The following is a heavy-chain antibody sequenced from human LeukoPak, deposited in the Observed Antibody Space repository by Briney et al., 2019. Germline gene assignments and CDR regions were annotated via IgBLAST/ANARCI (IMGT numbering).Heavy chain of an antibody. CDR1: GFTFSSDW. D-gene: IGHD1/OR15-1a*01. CDR3: AKNNGQNLFDT. J-gene: IGHJ5*02. CDR2: MKQYETER. Sequence: GRSLRLSCEASGFTFSSDWMTWVRKAPGKGLERVANMKQYETERYYVDSVKGRFTVSRDNGKNSLYLQMNSLRAEDTAVYYCAKNNGQNLFDTWGQGTLVTVSS. V-gene: IGHV3-7*03.